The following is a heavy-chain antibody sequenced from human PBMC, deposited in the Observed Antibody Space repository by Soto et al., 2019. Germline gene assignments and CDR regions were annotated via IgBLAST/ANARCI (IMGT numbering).Heavy chain of an antibody. CDR2: ISAYNGNT. J-gene: IGHJ5*02. D-gene: IGHD3-3*01. Sequence: GASVKVACKASGYTFTSYGISWVRQAPGQGLEWMGWISAYNGNTNYAQKLQGRVTMTTDTSTSTAYMELRSLRSDDTAVYYCARSGGALRFLEWLLYGWYDPWGQGTLVTVSS. V-gene: IGHV1-18*01. CDR1: GYTFTSYG. CDR3: ARSGGALRFLEWLLYGWYDP.